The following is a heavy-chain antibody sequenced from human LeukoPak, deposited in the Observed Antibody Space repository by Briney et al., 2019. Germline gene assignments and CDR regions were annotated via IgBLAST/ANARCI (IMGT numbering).Heavy chain of an antibody. CDR2: ISSTGGST. CDR3: ARDSTTRGVDY. CDR1: GFILSSYA. V-gene: IGHV3-64*01. J-gene: IGHJ4*02. D-gene: IGHD4-17*01. Sequence: GGSLRLSCAASGFILSSYAMHWVRQAPGRGLVFVSAISSTGGSTYYAKSVKGRFTISRDNSKNTLYLQMGSLRAEDMAVYYCARDSTTRGVDYWGQGTLVTVSS.